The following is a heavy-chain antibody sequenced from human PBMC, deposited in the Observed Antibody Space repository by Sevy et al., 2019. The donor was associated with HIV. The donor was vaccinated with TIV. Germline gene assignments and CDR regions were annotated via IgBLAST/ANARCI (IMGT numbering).Heavy chain of an antibody. V-gene: IGHV3-73*01. D-gene: IGHD2-8*01. J-gene: IGHJ6*02. Sequence: GGALRLSCAASGFTFSGSAMHWVRQASGKGLEWVGRIRSKANSYATAYAASVKGRLTISSDDSKNMAYLQMNSLKTEDTAVYYCTRRGLDCTNGVCPYYYYGMDVWGQGTTVTVSS. CDR2: IRSKANSYAT. CDR1: GFTFSGSA. CDR3: TRRGLDCTNGVCPYYYYGMDV.